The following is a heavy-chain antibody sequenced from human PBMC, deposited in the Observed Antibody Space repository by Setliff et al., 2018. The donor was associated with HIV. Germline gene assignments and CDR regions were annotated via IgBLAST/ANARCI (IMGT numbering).Heavy chain of an antibody. V-gene: IGHV3-11*06. D-gene: IGHD1-26*01. CDR1: GFRFSDYY. J-gene: IGHJ3*02. CDR3: VGSPAEAASAAWDEAFDI. CDR2: ISSSSDSPT. Sequence: PGGSLRLSCAASGFRFSDYYMNWIRQAPGEGLEWLSYISSSSDSPTKYADSVQGRFTISRYNAKNSLYLQMNSLRVEDTAVYYCVGSPAEAASAAWDEAFDIWGQGTLVTVSS.